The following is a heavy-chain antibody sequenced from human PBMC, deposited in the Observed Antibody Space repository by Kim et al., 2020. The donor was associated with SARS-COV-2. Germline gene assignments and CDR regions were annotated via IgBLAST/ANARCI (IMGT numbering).Heavy chain of an antibody. J-gene: IGHJ4*02. CDR2: ISGGERRNT. D-gene: IGHD4-17*01. CDR3: ARGYGDYGY. V-gene: IGHV3-11*05. Sequence: GGSLRLSCTASGFTFNDFYMSWIRQAPGKGLEWVSYISGGERRNTNYADSVKGRFTISRDTAKNSLYLEMNSLRADDTAVYYCARGYGDYGYWGQGTLDTVSS. CDR1: GFTFNDFY.